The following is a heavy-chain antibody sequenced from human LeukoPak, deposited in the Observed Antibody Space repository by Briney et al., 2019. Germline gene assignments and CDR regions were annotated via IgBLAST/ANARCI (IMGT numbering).Heavy chain of an antibody. CDR3: ARVMRGSSSPHFDY. V-gene: IGHV4-39*07. CDR1: GGSISSSSYY. D-gene: IGHD6-6*01. J-gene: IGHJ4*02. Sequence: ETLSLTCTVSGGSISSSSYYWGWIRQPPGKGLEWIGSIYYSGSTYYNPSLKSRVSISVDTSKNQFSLKLSSVTAADTAVYYCARVMRGSSSPHFDYWGQGTLVTVSS. CDR2: IYYSGST.